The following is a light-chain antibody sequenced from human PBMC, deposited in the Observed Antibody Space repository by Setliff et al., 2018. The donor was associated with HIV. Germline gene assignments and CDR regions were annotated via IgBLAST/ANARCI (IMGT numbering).Light chain of an antibody. V-gene: IGLV1-44*01. CDR2: SND. CDR3: ASWDDSLVWV. J-gene: IGLJ3*02. Sequence: QSVLTQPPSTSGTPGQRVTISCSGSSSNIETNPVNWYLQLPGTAPKLLIYSNDQRPSGVPDRFSGSKSDTSATLAISGLQPEDEAVYYCASWDDSLVWVFGGGTKVTVL. CDR1: SSNIETNP.